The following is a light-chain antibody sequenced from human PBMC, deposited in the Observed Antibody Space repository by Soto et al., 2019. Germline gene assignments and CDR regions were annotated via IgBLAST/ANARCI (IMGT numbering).Light chain of an antibody. V-gene: IGKV1-12*01. CDR1: QAISNY. CDR3: QQANSFPIT. Sequence: SQAISNYLAWYQQKPGKAPKLLIYTAPSLQSGVPSRFSGSESGTDFTLTISSLQPEDFATYFCQQANSFPITFGQGTRLEIK. CDR2: TAP. J-gene: IGKJ5*01.